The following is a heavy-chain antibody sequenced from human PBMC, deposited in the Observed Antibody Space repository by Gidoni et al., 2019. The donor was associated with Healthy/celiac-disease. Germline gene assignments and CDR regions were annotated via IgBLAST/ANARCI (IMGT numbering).Heavy chain of an antibody. CDR3: ARRRGAEGARYYDFWSGYYKAGDYYMDV. V-gene: IGHV4-39*01. J-gene: IGHJ6*03. CDR2: IYYSGST. CDR1: GGSISSSSYY. D-gene: IGHD3-3*01. Sequence: QLQLQESGPGLVKPSETLSLTCTVSGGSISSSSYYWGWIRQPPGKGLEWIGSIYYSGSTYYNPSLKSRVTISVDTSKNQFSLKLSSVTAADTAVYYCARRRGAEGARYYDFWSGYYKAGDYYMDVWGKGTTVTVSS.